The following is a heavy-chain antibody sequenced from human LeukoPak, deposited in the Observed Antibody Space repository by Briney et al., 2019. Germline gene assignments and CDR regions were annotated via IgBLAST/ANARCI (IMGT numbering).Heavy chain of an antibody. CDR1: KFTFSDYP. Sequence: GGSLRFSCAASKFTFSDYPIHWVRQAPGKGLEWVTFISNDGNKKYYADSVKGRFTISRDNAKNSLYLQMNSLRAEDTAVYYCARDRVLRFLEWPGDYYGMDVWGQGTTVTVSS. J-gene: IGHJ6*02. CDR2: ISNDGNKK. V-gene: IGHV3-30-3*01. D-gene: IGHD3-3*01. CDR3: ARDRVLRFLEWPGDYYGMDV.